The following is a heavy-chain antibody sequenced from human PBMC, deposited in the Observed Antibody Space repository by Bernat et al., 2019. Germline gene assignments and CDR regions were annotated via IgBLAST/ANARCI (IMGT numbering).Heavy chain of an antibody. CDR1: GFTFSSYA. D-gene: IGHD2-2*02. CDR2: ISGSGGTT. Sequence: EAQLLESGGGLVQPGGSLRLSCGASGFTFSSYAMSWVRQAPGKGLEWVSVISGSGGTTYYADSVKGRFTISRDNSENTLYLQMNSLRAEDTALYYCAKDRRPDCTTTSCYIFDYWGLGTLVTVTS. V-gene: IGHV3-23*01. J-gene: IGHJ4*02. CDR3: AKDRRPDCTTTSCYIFDY.